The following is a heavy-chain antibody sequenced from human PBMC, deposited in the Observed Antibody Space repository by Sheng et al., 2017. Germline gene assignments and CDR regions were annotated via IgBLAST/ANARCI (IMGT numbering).Heavy chain of an antibody. Sequence: QVQLQQWGAGLLKPSETLSLTCAVYGGSFSGYYWSWIRQPPGKGRGGGLGKVNHSGSTNYNPSLKSRVTISVDTSKNQFSLKLSSVTAADTAVYYCARGRYYYGSGSYYTLWYFDYWGQGTWSPSPQ. CDR3: ARGRYYYGSGSYYTLWYFDY. D-gene: IGHD3-10*01. CDR2: VNHSGST. V-gene: IGHV4-34*01. CDR1: GGSFSGYY. J-gene: IGHJ4*02.